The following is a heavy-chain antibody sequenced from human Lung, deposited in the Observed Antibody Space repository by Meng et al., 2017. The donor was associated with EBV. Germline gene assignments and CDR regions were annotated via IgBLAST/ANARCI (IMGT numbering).Heavy chain of an antibody. CDR1: GGSISSSTYY. D-gene: IGHD6-19*01. J-gene: IGHJ4*02. V-gene: IGHV4-39*01. CDR2: ISYRGTT. CDR3: GRPPLLSVAGPFDY. Sequence: LQRQESGPGLRKASETRSLTCTVSGGSISSSTYYWGWIRQPPGSGLEWIGSISYRGTTYYTPSLPRPVPLSFAPSTPPFSPPLSSLPAAAPAVSSCGRPPLLSVAGPFDYWGQGTLVTVSS.